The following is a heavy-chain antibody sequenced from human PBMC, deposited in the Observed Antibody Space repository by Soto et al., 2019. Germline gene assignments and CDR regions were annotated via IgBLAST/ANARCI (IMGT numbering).Heavy chain of an antibody. CDR2: ISAYNGNT. D-gene: IGHD3-3*01. Sequence: ASGKVSCKASGYTFTSDGISWVRQAPGQGLEWMGWISAYNGNTNYAQKLQGRVTMTTDTSTSTAYMELRSLRSDDTAVYYCARSKYDFWSGPDAFDIWGQGTMVTVSS. V-gene: IGHV1-18*01. CDR3: ARSKYDFWSGPDAFDI. J-gene: IGHJ3*02. CDR1: GYTFTSDG.